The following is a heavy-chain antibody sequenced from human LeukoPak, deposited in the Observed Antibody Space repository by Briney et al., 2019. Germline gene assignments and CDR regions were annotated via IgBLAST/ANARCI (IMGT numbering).Heavy chain of an antibody. Sequence: ASVKVSCKASGYTFTGYYMHWVRQAPGQGLEWMGWINPNSGGTNFGQKFQGRVTMTRDTSISTAYMELSRLRSDDTAVYYCARASPMNYDSSGYHHPLDYWGRGTLVTVSS. J-gene: IGHJ4*02. CDR1: GYTFTGYY. CDR3: ARASPMNYDSSGYHHPLDY. D-gene: IGHD3-22*01. CDR2: INPNSGGT. V-gene: IGHV1-2*02.